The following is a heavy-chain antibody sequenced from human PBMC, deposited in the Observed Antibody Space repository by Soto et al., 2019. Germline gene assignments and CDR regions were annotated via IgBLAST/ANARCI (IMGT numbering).Heavy chain of an antibody. CDR1: GFTFSSYA. Sequence: EVQLLESGGGLVQPGGSLRLSCAASGFTFSSYAMNWVRQAPGKGLEWVSGITGSGGSTYYADSVKGRFTISRDNPQNTLYLQMNSSRSEDTAVYYCGKDEYSSSFEYFQHWGQGTLGTVCS. CDR3: GKDEYSSSFEYFQH. CDR2: ITGSGGST. D-gene: IGHD6-13*01. J-gene: IGHJ1*01. V-gene: IGHV3-23*01.